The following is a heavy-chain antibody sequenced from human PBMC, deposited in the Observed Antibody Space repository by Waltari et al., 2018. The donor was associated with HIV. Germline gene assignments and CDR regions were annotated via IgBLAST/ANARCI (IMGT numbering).Heavy chain of an antibody. CDR3: VRDDYGTY. Sequence: QVHLVESGGGVVQPGRSLRLSCAASGFTFSNHGIHWVRQAPGKGLGWVAVIWYDVSKRYYRDSVKGRFTISRDNSKNTLYLQMNSLRVEDTAVYYCVRDDYGTYWGQGTPVTVSS. D-gene: IGHD4-17*01. CDR1: GFTFSNHG. CDR2: IWYDVSKR. J-gene: IGHJ4*02. V-gene: IGHV3-33*01.